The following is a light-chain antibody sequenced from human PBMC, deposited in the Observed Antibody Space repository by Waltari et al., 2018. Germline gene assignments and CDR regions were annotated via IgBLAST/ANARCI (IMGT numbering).Light chain of an antibody. V-gene: IGLV2-11*01. Sequence: QSALTQPRSVSGSPGQSVTISCTGTIPDIGSDNYVSWYQHTPDNAPKLIIYEVDRRPSGVPYRFSASKSGITASLTISGLQSADEGDYYCCSYAGKYTFVFGGGTKLTV. CDR2: EVD. CDR1: IPDIGSDNY. CDR3: CSYAGKYTFV. J-gene: IGLJ2*01.